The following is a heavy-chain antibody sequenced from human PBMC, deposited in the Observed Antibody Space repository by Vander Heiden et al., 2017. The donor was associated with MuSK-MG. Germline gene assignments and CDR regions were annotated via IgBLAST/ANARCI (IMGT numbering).Heavy chain of an antibody. CDR2: VYYSGGT. Sequence: QVQLQESGPGLLKPSETLSLTCPVSGGSTYSSSSSIYYWSWIRQPPGKGLEWIGSVYYSGGTNSNPSLNSRVTMSVDMSKNQCALKLSSVTAADTAVYYCARGITRGRGVIAYFDSWGQGLMVTVYS. D-gene: IGHD3-10*01. V-gene: IGHV4-59*12. CDR1: GGSTYSSSSSIYY. J-gene: IGHJ4*02. CDR3: ARGITRGRGVIAYFDS.